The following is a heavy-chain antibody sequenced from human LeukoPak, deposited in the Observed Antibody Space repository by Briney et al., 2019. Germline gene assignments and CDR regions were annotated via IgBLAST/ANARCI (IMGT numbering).Heavy chain of an antibody. V-gene: IGHV4-59*01. CDR2: VYYSGNT. Sequence: SETLSLTCSVSGVSISNYYWTWIRQPPGKGLEWVGYVYYSGNTNYNPSLKSRVTISVDTSKKQLSLRLTSVTAADTAVYYCARVYTSWSFYYWGQGNLVTVSS. CDR3: ARVYTSWSFYY. CDR1: GVSISNYY. J-gene: IGHJ4*02. D-gene: IGHD2-2*02.